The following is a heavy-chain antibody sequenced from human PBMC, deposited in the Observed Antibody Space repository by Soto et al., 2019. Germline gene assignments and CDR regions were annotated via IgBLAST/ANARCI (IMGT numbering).Heavy chain of an antibody. J-gene: IGHJ4*02. Sequence: QVQLQESGPGLVKPSQTLSLTCTVSGGSITSGGYCWTWIRQHPVKGLEWMGHIYYSGSSSYNPSLKSRLTISIDTSKNQFSLKLTSVTAADMAVYYCARDVDYFGSGSPPLLSKWCQGTLVTVSS. D-gene: IGHD3-10*01. V-gene: IGHV4-31*03. CDR2: IYYSGSS. CDR1: GGSITSGGYC. CDR3: ARDVDYFGSGSPPLLSK.